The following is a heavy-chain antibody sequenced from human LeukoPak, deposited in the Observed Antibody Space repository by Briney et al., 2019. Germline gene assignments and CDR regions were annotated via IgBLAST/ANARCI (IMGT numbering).Heavy chain of an antibody. CDR1: GFTFTAYY. V-gene: IGHV1-2*02. J-gene: IGHJ5*02. Sequence: ASLKVSFKASGFTFTAYYIHWVRQAPGQGLEWMGWINPKNGGTTYAQNFQGRVTMTRDTSIRTAYMEISSLRSDDTAVYYCARGGSGSYSGWFDLWGQGTLVTVSS. CDR2: INPKNGGT. CDR3: ARGGSGSYSGWFDL. D-gene: IGHD3-10*01.